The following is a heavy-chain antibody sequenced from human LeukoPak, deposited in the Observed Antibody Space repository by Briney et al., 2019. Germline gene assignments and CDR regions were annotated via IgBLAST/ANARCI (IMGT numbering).Heavy chain of an antibody. V-gene: IGHV3-23*01. J-gene: IGHJ3*02. CDR2: ISGSGGST. CDR1: GFTFSSYA. Sequence: PGGSLRLSCAASGFTFSSYAMSWVRQAPGKGLEWVSAISGSGGSTYYADSVKGRFTISRDNSKNTLYLQMNSLRAEDTAVYYCAKDRGDYDYVWGSYFGAFDIWGQGTMVTVSS. CDR3: AKDRGDYDYVWGSYFGAFDI. D-gene: IGHD3-16*01.